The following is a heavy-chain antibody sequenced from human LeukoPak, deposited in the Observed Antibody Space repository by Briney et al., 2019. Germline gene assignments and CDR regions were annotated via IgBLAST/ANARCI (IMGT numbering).Heavy chain of an antibody. J-gene: IGHJ4*02. CDR3: ARVGVGATTRTPLDY. Sequence: ASVRVFCKASGYTFTGYYMHWVRQAPGQGLEWMGWINPNSGGTNYAQKFQGRVTMTRDTSISTAYMELSRLRSDDTAVYYCARVGVGATTRTPLDYWGQGTLVTVSS. V-gene: IGHV1-2*02. CDR2: INPNSGGT. CDR1: GYTFTGYY. D-gene: IGHD1-26*01.